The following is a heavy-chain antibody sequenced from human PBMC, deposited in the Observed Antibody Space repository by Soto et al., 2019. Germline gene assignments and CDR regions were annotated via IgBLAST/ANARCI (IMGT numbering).Heavy chain of an antibody. V-gene: IGHV2-5*02. J-gene: IGHJ4*02. CDR1: GFSLSTSGVG. CDR2: ISWDDDK. D-gene: IGHD6-19*01. CDR3: AHRLWAVAGPFDY. Sequence: QITLKESGPTLVKPTQTLTLTFTFSGFSLSTSGVGVGWIRQPPGTALVLLAIISWDDDKRYSPSLKSRRTITKDSSKNQFVITMTNIDPVDTATYFAAHRLWAVAGPFDYWGQGTMVTVS.